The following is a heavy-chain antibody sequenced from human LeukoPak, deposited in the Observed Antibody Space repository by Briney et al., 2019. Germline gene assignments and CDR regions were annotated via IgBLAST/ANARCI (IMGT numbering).Heavy chain of an antibody. CDR2: ISYDGGEK. CDR1: GFTFRTYA. J-gene: IGHJ4*02. Sequence: GGSLRLSCVASGFTFRTYAMHWVRQAPGKGLEWVAVISYDGGEKYHADSVKGRFNSSRDNSKNTLYLQMNSLRPEDTGVYYCARDASNSADYYFHSWGQGTLVIV. V-gene: IGHV3-30*01. CDR3: ARDASNSADYYFHS. D-gene: IGHD1-26*01.